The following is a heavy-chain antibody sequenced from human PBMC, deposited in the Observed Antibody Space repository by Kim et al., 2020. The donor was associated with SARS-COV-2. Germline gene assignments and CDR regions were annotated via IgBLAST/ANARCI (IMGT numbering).Heavy chain of an antibody. Sequence: NNSQNFQGRVTNTRTTSANTAYMDLVSLRSEDTAVYYCARSVTTDYYFDNWGQGTLVTVSS. J-gene: IGHJ4*02. D-gene: IGHD4-17*01. V-gene: IGHV1-3*01. CDR3: ARSVTTDYYFDN.